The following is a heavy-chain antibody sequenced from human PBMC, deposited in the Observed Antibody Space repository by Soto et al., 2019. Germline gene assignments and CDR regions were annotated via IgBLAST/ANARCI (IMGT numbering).Heavy chain of an antibody. CDR1: GYTFTSYA. J-gene: IGHJ5*02. CDR2: INAGNGNT. Sequence: ASVKVSCKASGYTFTSYAMHWVRQAPGQRLEWMGWINAGNGNTKYSQKLQGRVTITRDTSASTAYMELSSLRSEDTAVYYCAISGSGYYNWFDPWGQGTLVTVSS. CDR3: AISGSGYYNWFDP. V-gene: IGHV1-3*01. D-gene: IGHD5-12*01.